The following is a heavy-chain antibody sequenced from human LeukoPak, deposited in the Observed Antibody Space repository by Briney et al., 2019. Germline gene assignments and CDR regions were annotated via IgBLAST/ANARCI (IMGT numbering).Heavy chain of an antibody. CDR3: ARRSISGGSLY. J-gene: IGHJ4*02. D-gene: IGHD2-15*01. V-gene: IGHV3-53*01. Sequence: PGGSLRLSCAASGFTVSSNYMSWVRQAPGKGLEWVSIIYSGGSTYYADSVKGRFTISRDNSKNTLYLQMNSLRAEDTAVYYCARRSISGGSLYWGQGTLVTASS. CDR2: IYSGGST. CDR1: GFTVSSNY.